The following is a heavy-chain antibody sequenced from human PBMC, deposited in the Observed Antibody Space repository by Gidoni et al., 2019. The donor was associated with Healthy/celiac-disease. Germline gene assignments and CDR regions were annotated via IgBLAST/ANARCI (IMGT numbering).Heavy chain of an antibody. D-gene: IGHD3-10*01. CDR2: IKQDGSEK. CDR3: ARNVGFAKYYYYGMDV. V-gene: IGHV3-7*03. J-gene: IGHJ6*02. CDR1: GFTFSTNW. Sequence: EVQLVESGGGLVQPGGSLRLSCAASGFTFSTNWMSWVRQAPGKGLEWVANIKQDGSEKYYVDSVKGRFTISRDNAKNSLYLQMNSLRAEDTAVYYCARNVGFAKYYYYGMDVWGQGTTVTVSS.